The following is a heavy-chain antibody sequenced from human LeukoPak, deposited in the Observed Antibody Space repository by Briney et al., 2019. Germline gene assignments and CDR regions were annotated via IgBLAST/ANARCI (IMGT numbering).Heavy chain of an antibody. V-gene: IGHV4-59*12. CDR3: ARDSGTTGEVKFDP. Sequence: SETLSLTCTVSGGSISSYYWSWIRQPPGKGLEWIGYIYYSGSTNYNPSLKSRVTISVDTSKNQFSLKLSSVTAADTAVYYCARDSGTTGEVKFDPWGQGMLVIVSS. J-gene: IGHJ5*02. D-gene: IGHD3-10*01. CDR2: IYYSGST. CDR1: GGSISSYY.